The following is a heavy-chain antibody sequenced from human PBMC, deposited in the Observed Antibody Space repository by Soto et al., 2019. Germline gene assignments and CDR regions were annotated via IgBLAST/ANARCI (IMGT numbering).Heavy chain of an antibody. CDR1: GYTFTSYY. CDR3: SRGLGSGDY. CDR2: INPNGGNT. V-gene: IGHV1-46*03. Sequence: QVQLVQSGAEVKNPGASVTVSCRASGYTFTSYYIHWVRQAPGQGLEWMAIINPNGGNTNYAQRFQGRGTVTRDTSTSIVYMELSSLRSEDTAVYYCSRGLGSGDYWGQGTLVTVSS. J-gene: IGHJ4*02. D-gene: IGHD3-10*01.